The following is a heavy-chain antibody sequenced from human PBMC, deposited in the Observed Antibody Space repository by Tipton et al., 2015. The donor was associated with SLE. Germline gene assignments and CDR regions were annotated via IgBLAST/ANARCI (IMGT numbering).Heavy chain of an antibody. CDR2: ISSSGSTI. V-gene: IGHV3-48*03. CDR1: GFTFSSYE. D-gene: IGHD6-19*01. J-gene: IGHJ4*02. CDR3: AIEYSSGWRVVDY. Sequence: SLRLSCAASGFTFSSYEMNWVRQAPGKGLEWASYISSSGSTIYYADSVKGRFTISRDNAKNSLYLQMNSLRAEDTAVYYCAIEYSSGWRVVDYWGQGTLVTVSS.